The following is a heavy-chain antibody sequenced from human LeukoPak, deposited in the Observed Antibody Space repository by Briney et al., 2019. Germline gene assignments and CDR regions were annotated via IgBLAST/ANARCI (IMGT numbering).Heavy chain of an antibody. CDR1: GFTFSSYW. CDR2: IKQDGSEK. D-gene: IGHD3-3*01. J-gene: IGHJ3*02. V-gene: IGHV3-7*01. Sequence: PGGSLRLSCDASGFTFSSYWVTWVRQAPGKGLEWVANIKQDGSEKYYADSVKGRFTISRDNAKNSLYLQMNSLRAEDTAVYYCARDESLGDFWSGYFDAFAIWGQGTMVTVSS. CDR3: ARDESLGDFWSGYFDAFAI.